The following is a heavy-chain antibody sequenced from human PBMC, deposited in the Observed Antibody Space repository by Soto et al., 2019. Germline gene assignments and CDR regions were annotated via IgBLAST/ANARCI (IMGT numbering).Heavy chain of an antibody. D-gene: IGHD6-13*01. Sequence: GGSLRLSCAASGFTFSSYAMSWVRQAPGKGLEWVSAISGSGGSTYYADSVKGRFTISRDNSKNTLYLQMNSLRAEDTAVYYCAKDFPTPTVTTFTAEKPGIAAAGTLQSDYWGQGTLVTVSS. CDR3: AKDFPTPTVTTFTAEKPGIAAAGTLQSDY. J-gene: IGHJ4*02. CDR2: ISGSGGST. V-gene: IGHV3-23*01. CDR1: GFTFSSYA.